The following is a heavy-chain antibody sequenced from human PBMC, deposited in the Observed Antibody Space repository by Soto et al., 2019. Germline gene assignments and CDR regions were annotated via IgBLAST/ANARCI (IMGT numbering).Heavy chain of an antibody. D-gene: IGHD6-19*01. J-gene: IGHJ4*02. CDR1: GGSISNYY. V-gene: IGHV4-59*01. CDR2: IYYTGRN. CDR3: ARGRHWLDY. Sequence: QVQLQESGPGLVKPSETLSLTCTVSGGSISNYYWSWIRQPPGKGLEWIGYIYYTGRNNYNPSLKSRVTISVDTSENQFSLRLSSVTAADTAIYYCARGRHWLDYWGQGTLVTVSS.